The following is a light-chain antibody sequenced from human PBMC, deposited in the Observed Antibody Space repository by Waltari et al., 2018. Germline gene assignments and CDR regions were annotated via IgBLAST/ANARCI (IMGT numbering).Light chain of an antibody. V-gene: IGKV3-15*01. CDR2: GAS. J-gene: IGKJ2*01. CDR3: QQYNNWPPMYT. Sequence: EIVMTQSPATLSVSPGERATLSCRASQSVRSNLAWYQQKPGQATILLIYGASTRATGIPARFSGSGSGTEFTLTISRLQSEDFAVYYCQQYNNWPPMYTFGQGTKLEIK. CDR1: QSVRSN.